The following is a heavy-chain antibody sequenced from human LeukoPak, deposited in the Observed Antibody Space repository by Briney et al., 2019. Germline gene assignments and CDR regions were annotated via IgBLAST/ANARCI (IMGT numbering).Heavy chain of an antibody. V-gene: IGHV3-74*01. CDR3: ATDSYVSGSYYRLFY. Sequence: PGVSLRLSCGASGFTFGTYWMHWVRQAPGKGLVWVSGTNSGGGTTTYADSVKGRFTISRDNAKNTLYLQMNNLRAEDTAIYYCATDSYVSGSYYRLFYWGQGTLVTVSS. J-gene: IGHJ4*02. CDR1: GFTFGTYW. CDR2: TNSGGGTT. D-gene: IGHD3-10*01.